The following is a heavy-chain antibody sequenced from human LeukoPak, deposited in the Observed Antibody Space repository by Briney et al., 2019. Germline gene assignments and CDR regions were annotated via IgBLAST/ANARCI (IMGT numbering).Heavy chain of an antibody. J-gene: IGHJ3*02. CDR1: GFTFSSYW. D-gene: IGHD3-10*01. V-gene: IGHV3-7*03. Sequence: PGGSLRLSCAASGFTFSSYWMSWVRQAPGKGLEWVANIKQDGSEKYYVDSVKGRFTISRDNAKNSLYLQMNSLRAEDAAVYYCAKVRSSGSGSYYIPGAFDIWGQGTMVAVSS. CDR2: IKQDGSEK. CDR3: AKVRSSGSGSYYIPGAFDI.